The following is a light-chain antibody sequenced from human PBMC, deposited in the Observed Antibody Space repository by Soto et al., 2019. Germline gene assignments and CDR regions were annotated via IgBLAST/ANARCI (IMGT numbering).Light chain of an antibody. CDR1: SSDVGGHDY. J-gene: IGLJ1*01. V-gene: IGLV2-14*01. CDR3: SSYTDSNSFYV. Sequence: QSALTQPASVSGSPGQSITISCNGTSSDVGGHDYVSWYQQHPGKAPKLTIFEVSNRPSGVSNRFSGSKSGNTASLTISGLQAEDEADYYCSSYTDSNSFYVFGSGTSSPS. CDR2: EVS.